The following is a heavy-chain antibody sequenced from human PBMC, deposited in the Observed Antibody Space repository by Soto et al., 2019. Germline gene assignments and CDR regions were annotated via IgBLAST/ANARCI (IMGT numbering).Heavy chain of an antibody. CDR3: ARAPNYDILAGYYSKNNWFDP. Sequence: SETLSLTCAVYGGSFSGYYWSWIRQPPGKGLEWIGEINHSGSTNYNPSLKSRVTISVDTSKNQFSLKLSSVTAADTAVYYCARAPNYDILAGYYSKNNWFDPWGQGTLVTVS. V-gene: IGHV4-34*01. CDR2: INHSGST. CDR1: GGSFSGYY. J-gene: IGHJ5*02. D-gene: IGHD3-9*01.